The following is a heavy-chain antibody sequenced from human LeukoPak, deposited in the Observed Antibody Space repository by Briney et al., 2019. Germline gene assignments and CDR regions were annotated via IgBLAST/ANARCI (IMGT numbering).Heavy chain of an antibody. CDR3: ARASRGGIDY. CDR2: IYSGGST. J-gene: IGHJ4*02. D-gene: IGHD3-16*01. V-gene: IGHV3-53*01. Sequence: ETLSLTCTVSGGSISSSSYYWGWIRQAPGKGLEWVSVIYSGGSTYYADSVKGRFTISRDNSKNTLYLQMNSLRAEDTAVYYCARASRGGIDYWGQGTLVTVSS. CDR1: GGSISSSSYY.